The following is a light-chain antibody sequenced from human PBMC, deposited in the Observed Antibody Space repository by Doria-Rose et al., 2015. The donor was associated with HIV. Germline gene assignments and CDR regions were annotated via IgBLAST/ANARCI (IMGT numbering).Light chain of an antibody. CDR1: QSIRRY. Sequence: LTYSVGDRVTNPCWASQSIRRYLNWYQQKRGTAPKLLIYGVSTLQSGVPLRFSGGESGTDFTLTISSLQPEDSATYYCQQSSSTPYTFGQGTKVEIK. CDR3: QQSSSTPYT. V-gene: IGKV1-39*01. CDR2: GVS. J-gene: IGKJ2*01.